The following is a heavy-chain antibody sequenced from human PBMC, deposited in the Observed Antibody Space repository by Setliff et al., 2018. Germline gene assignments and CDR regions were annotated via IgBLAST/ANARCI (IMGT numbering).Heavy chain of an antibody. CDR2: INAGNGNT. D-gene: IGHD2-15*01. CDR1: GYAFNSYT. CDR3: ASAEVVVAP. V-gene: IGHV1-3*01. Sequence: VASVKVSCKASGYAFNSYTLHWVRQAPGQRLEWMGWINAGNGNTKYSQKFQGRVTITRDTSASTVYMELSSLRYEDTAVYYCASAEVVVAPWGQGTLVTVS. J-gene: IGHJ4*02.